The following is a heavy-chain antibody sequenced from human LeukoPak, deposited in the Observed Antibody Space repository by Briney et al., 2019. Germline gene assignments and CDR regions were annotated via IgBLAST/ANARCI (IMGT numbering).Heavy chain of an antibody. V-gene: IGHV3-23*01. J-gene: IGHJ5*02. CDR1: GFTFSSYA. CDR2: ISGNGAST. Sequence: GGSLRLSCAASGFTFSSYAMSWVRQAPGKRLEWVSGISGNGASTYYADSVKGRFTISRDNFKNTLYLQINSLRAEDTAVYYCAKDDIVIVQAASFWFDPWAREPWSPSPQ. D-gene: IGHD2-2*01. CDR3: AKDDIVIVQAASFWFDP.